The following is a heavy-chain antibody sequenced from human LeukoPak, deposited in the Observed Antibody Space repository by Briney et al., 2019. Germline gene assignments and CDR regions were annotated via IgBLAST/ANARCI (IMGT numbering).Heavy chain of an antibody. CDR2: IYHSGST. V-gene: IGHV4-38-2*02. J-gene: IGHJ4*02. CDR1: GYSIRSGYY. Sequence: SETLSLTCTVSGYSIRSGYYWGWIRQPPGKGLEWIGSIYHSGSTYYNPSLKSRVTISVDTSKNQFSLKLSSVTAADTAVYYCARGDLAVTTGDYWGQGTLVTVSS. CDR3: ARGDLAVTTGDY. D-gene: IGHD4-17*01.